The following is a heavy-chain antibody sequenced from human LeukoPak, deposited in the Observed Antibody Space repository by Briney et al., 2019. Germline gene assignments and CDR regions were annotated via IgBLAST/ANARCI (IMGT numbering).Heavy chain of an antibody. V-gene: IGHV5-51*01. CDR2: IYPGDSDT. CDR3: ARWNGDQYYYYGMDV. CDR1: GYRFTSYW. J-gene: IGHJ6*02. D-gene: IGHD4-17*01. Sequence: GESLKISCQGSGYRFTSYWIGWVRQMPGKGLEWMGIIYPGDSDTRYSPSFQGQVTISADKSISTAYLQWSSLNASDTAMYYCARWNGDQYYYYGMDVWGQGTTVTVS.